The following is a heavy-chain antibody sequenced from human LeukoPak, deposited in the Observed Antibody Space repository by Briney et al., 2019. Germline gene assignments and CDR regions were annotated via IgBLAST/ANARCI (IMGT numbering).Heavy chain of an antibody. CDR2: VYYSGSP. CDR3: ARVFDDYYDSSADPPLWFDP. CDR1: GGSISSYC. J-gene: IGHJ5*02. Sequence: SSETLSLTCTVSGGSISSYCWSWIRQPPGMGLEWIEYVYYSGSPNYNPSLKSRVTISVDTSKNQFSLRLRSVTAADTAVYYCARVFDDYYDSSADPPLWFDPWGQGTLVTVSS. D-gene: IGHD3-22*01. V-gene: IGHV4-59*01.